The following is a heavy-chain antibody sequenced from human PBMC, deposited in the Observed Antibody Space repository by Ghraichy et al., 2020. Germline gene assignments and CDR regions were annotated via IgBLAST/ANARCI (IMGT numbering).Heavy chain of an antibody. Sequence: ASGKVSCRASGYTFTNYDINWVRQATGQGLEWMGYMNPNSGDTVYAPKFQGRVTVISDTSISTAYMELTSLRSDDTAVYYCARATGIAARGRYYFDYWGQGTVVTVSS. CDR2: MNPNSGDT. CDR3: ARATGIAARGRYYFDY. CDR1: GYTFTNYD. J-gene: IGHJ4*02. D-gene: IGHD6-6*01. V-gene: IGHV1-8*03.